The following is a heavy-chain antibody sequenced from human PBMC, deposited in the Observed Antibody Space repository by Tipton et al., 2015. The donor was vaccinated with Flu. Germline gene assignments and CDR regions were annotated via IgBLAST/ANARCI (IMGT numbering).Heavy chain of an antibody. Sequence: LRLSCTVSGGSFSSYYWSWIRQPPGKRPEWIGHIYYSGSTNYSPALQSRVTISVDTSKNQFSLRLSSVTAADTTVYFCAADHYFGSGSYYWGQGKMVTVSS. CDR1: GGSFSSYY. D-gene: IGHD3-10*01. V-gene: IGHV4-59*01. CDR2: IYYSGST. CDR3: AADHYFGSGSYY. J-gene: IGHJ4*02.